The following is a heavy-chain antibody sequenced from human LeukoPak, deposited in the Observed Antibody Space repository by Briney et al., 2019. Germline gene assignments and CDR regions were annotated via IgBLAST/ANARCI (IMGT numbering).Heavy chain of an antibody. J-gene: IGHJ4*02. V-gene: IGHV3-11*04. Sequence: GGSLRLSCAASGFTFSDYYMGWIRQAPGKGLEWVSYISSSGSTIYYADSVKGRFTISRDNAKNSLYLQMNSLRAEDTAVYYCARDGRTTVVTWANDYWGQGTLVTVSS. D-gene: IGHD4-23*01. CDR2: ISSSGSTI. CDR3: ARDGRTTVVTWANDY. CDR1: GFTFSDYY.